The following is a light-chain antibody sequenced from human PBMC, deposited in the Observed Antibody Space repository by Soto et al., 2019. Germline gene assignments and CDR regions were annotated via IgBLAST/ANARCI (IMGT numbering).Light chain of an antibody. CDR2: PAS. CDR1: QGINSY. V-gene: IGKV1-9*01. CDR3: QQVNDYPIT. Sequence: IQLTHSLSSLSASVCDGVTITSRASQGINSYLAWYQQKPGRAPKLLIYPASTLQSGVPSRFSGSGSGTEFPLTISSLQPEDFATYHCQQVNDYPITFGQGTRLEIK. J-gene: IGKJ5*01.